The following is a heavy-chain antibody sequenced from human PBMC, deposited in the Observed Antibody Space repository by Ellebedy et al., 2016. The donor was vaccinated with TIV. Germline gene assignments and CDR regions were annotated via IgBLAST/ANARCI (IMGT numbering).Heavy chain of an antibody. CDR3: ARGFSDSYPSHLDF. V-gene: IGHV3-11*01. D-gene: IGHD3-16*01. J-gene: IGHJ4*02. CDR1: GLSISGHF. CDR2: IGSSGSPI. Sequence: GGSLRLSCAASGLSISGHFMSWFRQAPGKGLECVSYIGSSGSPIFYADSVKGRFTVSRDNAKKSLYLQMNSLGPEDTAVYFCARGFSDSYPSHLDFWGRGTLVTVSS.